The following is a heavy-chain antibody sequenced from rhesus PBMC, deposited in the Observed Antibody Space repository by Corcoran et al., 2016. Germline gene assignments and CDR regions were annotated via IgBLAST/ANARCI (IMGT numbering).Heavy chain of an antibody. CDR2: ISRASSYI. CDR3: SRQDTDCFDY. J-gene: IGHJ4*01. D-gene: IGHD5-24*01. Sequence: EVQLVESGGGLVQPGGSLRLSCAASGFTFSSYGMSWVRQAPGKGLGWVSPISRASSYIYYADSVKGRFTISRDNAKNSLSLQMNSLRAEDTAVYYCSRQDTDCFDYWGQGVLVTVSS. CDR1: GFTFSSYG. V-gene: IGHV3S16*01.